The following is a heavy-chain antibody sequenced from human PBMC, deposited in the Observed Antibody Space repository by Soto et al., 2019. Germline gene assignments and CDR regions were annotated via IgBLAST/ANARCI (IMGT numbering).Heavy chain of an antibody. D-gene: IGHD1-7*01. CDR2: ISGSGGST. CDR3: AKDGGLELARYYYGMDV. J-gene: IGHJ6*02. Sequence: GGSLRLSCAASGFTFSSYAMSWVRQAPGKGLEWVSAISGSGGSTYYAHSVKGRFTISRDNSKNTLYLQMNSLRAEDTAVYYCAKDGGLELARYYYGMDVWGQGTTVTVSS. V-gene: IGHV3-23*01. CDR1: GFTFSSYA.